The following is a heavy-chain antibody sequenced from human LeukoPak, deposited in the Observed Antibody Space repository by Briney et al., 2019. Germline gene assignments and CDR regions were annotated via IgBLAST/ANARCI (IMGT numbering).Heavy chain of an antibody. J-gene: IGHJ4*02. CDR1: GGSFSDYY. CDR2: INHSGTT. D-gene: IGHD5-12*01. V-gene: IGHV4-34*01. Sequence: SETLSLTCAVYGGSFSDYYWSWIRQPPEKGLEWIGEINHSGTTNYNPSLKSRVTISVDTSNNQFSLKLSSVTAADTAVYYCERGYGGYPDYWGQGTLVTVSS. CDR3: ERGYGGYPDY.